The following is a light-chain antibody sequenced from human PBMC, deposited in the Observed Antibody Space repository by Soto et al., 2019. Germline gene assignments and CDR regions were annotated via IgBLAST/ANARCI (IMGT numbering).Light chain of an antibody. Sequence: EIQMTQSPSSLSASVGDRVTITCRPSQGISTYLNWYQQKPGKAPKLLIYAASSLQSGVPSRFSGRGSGTDFTLTISSLQPEDFATYYCQQSYSTPLTFGGGTKVDI. J-gene: IGKJ4*01. V-gene: IGKV1-39*01. CDR1: QGISTY. CDR3: QQSYSTPLT. CDR2: AAS.